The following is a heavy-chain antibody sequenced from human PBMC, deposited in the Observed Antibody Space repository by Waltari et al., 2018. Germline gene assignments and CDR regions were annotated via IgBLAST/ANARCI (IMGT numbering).Heavy chain of an antibody. Sequence: QLELQESGPGLVKPSETLSLTCSVSGGSIRRSGYYWVWIRQPPGKGLEWIGSIYYSGTTYYNPSLKSRVTISVDTSKNQFSLKLSSVTAADTAVYYCARTVAGFIGSWYFDLWGRGTLVTVSS. CDR1: GGSIRRSGYY. V-gene: IGHV4-39*01. CDR2: IYYSGTT. J-gene: IGHJ2*01. D-gene: IGHD6-19*01. CDR3: ARTVAGFIGSWYFDL.